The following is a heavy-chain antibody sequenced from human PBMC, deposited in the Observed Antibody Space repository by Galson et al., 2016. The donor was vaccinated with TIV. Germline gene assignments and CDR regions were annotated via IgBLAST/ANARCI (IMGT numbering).Heavy chain of an antibody. CDR2: IYPGDSDS. Sequence: QSGAEVKKPGGSLKISCQSSGYKFNRYWIGWVRQMPGKGPEWMGIIYPGDSDSRKSPSFQGQVTMSVDKSINTAYLQLSSLKASDTAMYYCARQSENAYDVWGQGTLVTVSS. V-gene: IGHV5-51*01. CDR3: ARQSENAYDV. CDR1: GYKFNRYW. J-gene: IGHJ3*01.